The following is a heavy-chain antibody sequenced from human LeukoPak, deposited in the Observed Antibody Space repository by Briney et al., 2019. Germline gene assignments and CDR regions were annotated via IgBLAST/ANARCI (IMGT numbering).Heavy chain of an antibody. CDR3: ARVRAARTEEDYFDY. V-gene: IGHV1-18*04. CDR2: ISAYNGNT. Sequence: GASVKVSCKASGYTFTAYYMHWVRQAPGQGLEWMGWISAYNGNTNYAQKLQGRVTMTTDTSTSTAYMELRSLRSDNTAVYYCARVRAARTEEDYFDYWGQGTLVTVSS. CDR1: GYTFTAYY. J-gene: IGHJ4*02. D-gene: IGHD6-6*01.